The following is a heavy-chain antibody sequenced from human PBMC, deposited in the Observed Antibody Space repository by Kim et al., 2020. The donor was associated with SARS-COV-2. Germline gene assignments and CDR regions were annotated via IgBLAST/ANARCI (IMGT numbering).Heavy chain of an antibody. CDR2: T. CDR3: VRESPYGDYYYY. Sequence: TNYAQKLQGRVTMTTDTSTSTAYMELRSLRSDETAVYYCVRESPYGDYYYYWGQGTLVTVSS. V-gene: IGHV1-18*01. D-gene: IGHD4-17*01. J-gene: IGHJ4*02.